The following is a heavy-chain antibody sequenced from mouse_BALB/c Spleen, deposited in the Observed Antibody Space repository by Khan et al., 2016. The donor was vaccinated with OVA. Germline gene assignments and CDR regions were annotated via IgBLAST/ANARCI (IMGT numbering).Heavy chain of an antibody. CDR2: INTYTGEP. V-gene: IGHV9-3-1*01. Sequence: QIQLVQSGPELKKPGETVKISCKASGYTFTNYGMNWVKQAPGKDLKWMGWINTYTGEPSYADDFKGRFVFSLETSASTVYLKINNLKNEDTVTYCGARVGYNGTMDSWGQGTSVTVSS. CDR1: GYTFTNYG. J-gene: IGHJ4*01. CDR3: ARVGYNGTMDS. D-gene: IGHD4-1*01.